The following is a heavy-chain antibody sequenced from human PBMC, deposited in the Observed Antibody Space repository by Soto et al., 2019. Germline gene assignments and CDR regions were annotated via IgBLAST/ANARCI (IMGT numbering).Heavy chain of an antibody. CDR3: ERGIAAAGTRYFDY. CDR1: GGTFSSYA. V-gene: IGHV1-69*12. J-gene: IGHJ4*02. CDR2: IIPIFGTA. Sequence: QVQLVQSGAEVKKPGSSVKVSCKASGGTFSSYAISWVRQAPGQGLEWMGGIIPIFGTANYAQKFQGRVTITADESTSTAYMERSSLRSEDTAVYYCERGIAAAGTRYFDYWGQGTLVTVSS. D-gene: IGHD6-13*01.